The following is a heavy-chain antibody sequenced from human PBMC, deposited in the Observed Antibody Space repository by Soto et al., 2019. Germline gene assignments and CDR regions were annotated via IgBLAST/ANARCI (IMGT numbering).Heavy chain of an antibody. J-gene: IGHJ3*02. CDR2: IIPIFGTA. V-gene: IGHV1-69*01. Sequence: QVQLVQSGAEVKKPGSSVKVSCKASGGTFSSYAISWVRQAPGQGLEWMGGIIPIFGTANYAQKFQGRVTITADESTSTAYIELSSLRSEDTAVYYCALAYCSGGSCYLHAFDIWGQGTMVTVSS. D-gene: IGHD2-15*01. CDR1: GGTFSSYA. CDR3: ALAYCSGGSCYLHAFDI.